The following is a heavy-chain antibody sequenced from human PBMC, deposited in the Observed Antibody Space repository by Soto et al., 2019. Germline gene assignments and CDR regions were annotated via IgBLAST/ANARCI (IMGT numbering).Heavy chain of an antibody. CDR3: AKDLYSGYEDDYYYGMDV. D-gene: IGHD5-12*01. J-gene: IGHJ6*02. CDR1: GFTFSTYA. V-gene: IGHV3-23*01. Sequence: GGSLRLSCAASGFTFSTYAMSWVRQAPGKGLEWVSAISGSGDSTYHADSVKGRFTISRGNSKNTLYLQMNSLRGEDTAAYYCAKDLYSGYEDDYYYGMDVWGQGTTVTVSS. CDR2: ISGSGDST.